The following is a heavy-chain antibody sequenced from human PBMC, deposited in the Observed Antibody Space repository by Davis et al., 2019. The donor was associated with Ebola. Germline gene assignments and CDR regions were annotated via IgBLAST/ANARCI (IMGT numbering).Heavy chain of an antibody. J-gene: IGHJ4*02. CDR2: VYRSGDI. D-gene: IGHD5-24*01. CDR1: GFSVSSNY. CDR3: ARGDGYNFWGF. Sequence: GEFLKISCAVSGFSVSSNYMSWVRQAPGKGLEWVSVVYRSGDIYYADSVRGRFTISRDNSQNTVHLQMNSLRVEDTALYYCARGDGYNFWGFWGQGTLVTVSS. V-gene: IGHV3-66*01.